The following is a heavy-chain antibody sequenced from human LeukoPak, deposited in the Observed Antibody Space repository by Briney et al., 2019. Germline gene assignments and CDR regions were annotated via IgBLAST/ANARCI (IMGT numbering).Heavy chain of an antibody. CDR3: ARQTRDGSGSRGYSFDF. J-gene: IGHJ4*02. CDR2: IYPGDSDT. D-gene: IGHD3-10*01. Sequence: GESLKISCKGSGYIFTNNWIGWVRQMPGKGLEWMGIIYPGDSDTRHSPSFEGQVTISVDKSISTAYLQWSSLKASDTAMYYCARQTRDGSGSRGYSFDFWGQGTLVTVSS. CDR1: GYIFTNNW. V-gene: IGHV5-51*01.